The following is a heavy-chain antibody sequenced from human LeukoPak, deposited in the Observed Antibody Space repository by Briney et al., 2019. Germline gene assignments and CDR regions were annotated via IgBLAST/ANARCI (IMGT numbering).Heavy chain of an antibody. D-gene: IGHD2-2*01. CDR1: GFTFSSYA. CDR2: ISDSGGGT. CDR3: AQGRPAAPPLGY. V-gene: IGHV3-23*01. Sequence: KAGGSLRLSCAASGFTFSSYAMSWVRQAPGKGLEWVSDISDSGGGTYYADSVKGRFTISRDNSKNTLYLQMNSLRAEDTAVYYCAQGRPAAPPLGYWGQGTLVTVSS. J-gene: IGHJ4*02.